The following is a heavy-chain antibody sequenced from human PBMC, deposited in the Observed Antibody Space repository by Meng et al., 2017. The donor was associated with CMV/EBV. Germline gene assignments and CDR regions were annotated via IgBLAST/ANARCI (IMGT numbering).Heavy chain of an antibody. J-gene: IGHJ5*02. CDR3: ARDRVAVAGNHWFDP. V-gene: IGHV1-2*02. D-gene: IGHD6-19*01. CDR1: GYTFTGYY. Sequence: VALLQAGAEVKKPGASVKVSCKASGYTFTGYYMHWGRQAPGQGLEWMGWINPNSGGTNYAQKFQGRVTMTRDTSISTAYMELSRLRSDDTAVYYCARDRVAVAGNHWFDPWGQGTLVTVSS. CDR2: INPNSGGT.